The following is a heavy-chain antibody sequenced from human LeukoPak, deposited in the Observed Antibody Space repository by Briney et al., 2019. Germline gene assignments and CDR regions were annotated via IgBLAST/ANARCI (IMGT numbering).Heavy chain of an antibody. J-gene: IGHJ4*02. CDR1: GGTFSSYA. V-gene: IGHV1-69*04. D-gene: IGHD5-18*01. Sequence: SVKVSCKASGGTFSSYAISWVRQAPGQGLEWMGRIIPILGIANYAQKFQGRVTITADKSTSTAYMELSSLRSEDTAVYYCARTLDSSYGFDYWGQGTLVTVSS. CDR2: IIPILGIA. CDR3: ARTLDSSYGFDY.